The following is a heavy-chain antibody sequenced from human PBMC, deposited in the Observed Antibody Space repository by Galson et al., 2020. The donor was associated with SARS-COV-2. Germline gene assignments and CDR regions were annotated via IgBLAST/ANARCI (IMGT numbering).Heavy chain of an antibody. CDR3: ARVGGYYYDSSSLAPAFDI. CDR2: ISSSSSYI. Sequence: GESLKISCAASGFTFSSYSMNWVRQAPGKGLEWVSSISSSSSYIYYADSVKGRFTISRDNAKNSLYLQMNSLRAEDTAVYYCARVGGYYYDSSSLAPAFDIWGQGTMVTVSS. CDR1: GFTFSSYS. V-gene: IGHV3-21*01. D-gene: IGHD3-22*01. J-gene: IGHJ3*02.